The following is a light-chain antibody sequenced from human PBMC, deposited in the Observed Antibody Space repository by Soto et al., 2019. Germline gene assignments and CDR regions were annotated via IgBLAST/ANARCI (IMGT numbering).Light chain of an antibody. V-gene: IGLV1-40*01. Sequence: QAVVTQPPSVSGAPGQRVTISCTGSSSNIGTGYDVHWYQQLPGTAPKLLIYGNTNRPSGVPDRVSGSKSGTSASLAITGLRAEDEADYYCQSYDSSLSGYVFGTGTKLTVL. CDR2: GNT. CDR1: SSNIGTGYD. J-gene: IGLJ1*01. CDR3: QSYDSSLSGYV.